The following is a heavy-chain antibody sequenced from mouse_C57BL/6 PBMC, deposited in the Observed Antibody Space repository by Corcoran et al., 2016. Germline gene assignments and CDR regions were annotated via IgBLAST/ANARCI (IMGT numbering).Heavy chain of an antibody. CDR3: ARRDWDWFAY. J-gene: IGHJ3*01. CDR1: GYTFTDYN. CDR2: INPNNGGT. Sequence: EVQLQQSGPELVKPGASVKIPCKASGYTFTDYNMDWVKQSHGKSLEWIGDINPNNGGTIYNQKFKGKATLTVDKSSSTAYMELRSLTSEDTAVYYGARRDWDWFAYWGQGTLVTVSA. V-gene: IGHV1-18*01. D-gene: IGHD4-1*01.